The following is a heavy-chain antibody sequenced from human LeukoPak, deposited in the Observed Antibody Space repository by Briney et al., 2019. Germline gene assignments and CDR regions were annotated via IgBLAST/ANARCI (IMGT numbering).Heavy chain of an antibody. CDR3: ARLLGSWFDP. CDR2: IYYSGST. J-gene: IGHJ5*02. Sequence: PSETLSLTCTVSGGSISSSGYYWGWIRQPPGKGLEWIGYIYYSGSTYYNPSLKSRVTISVDTSKNQFSLKLSSVTAADTAVYYCARLLGSWFDPWGQGTLVTVSS. D-gene: IGHD3-10*01. V-gene: IGHV4-39*01. CDR1: GGSISSSGYY.